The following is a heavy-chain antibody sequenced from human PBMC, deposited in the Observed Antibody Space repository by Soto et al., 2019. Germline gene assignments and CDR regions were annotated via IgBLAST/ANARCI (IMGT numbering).Heavy chain of an antibody. CDR2: INAGNGNT. D-gene: IGHD2-21*02. CDR1: GYTFTSYA. CDR3: VRSSVVVTDRDY. V-gene: IGHV1-3*05. Sequence: QVQLVQSGAEEKKPGASVKVSCKASGYTFTSYAMHWVRQAPGQRLEWMGWINAGNGNTKYSQKFQGRVTITRDTSASTADMELSSMRSEDTAVYYFVRSSVVVTDRDYWGQGTLVTVSS. J-gene: IGHJ4*02.